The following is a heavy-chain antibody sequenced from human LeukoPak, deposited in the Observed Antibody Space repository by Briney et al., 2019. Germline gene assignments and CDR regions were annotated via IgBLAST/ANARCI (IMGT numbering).Heavy chain of an antibody. Sequence: GASVKVSCKASGGTFSSYAISWVRQAPGQGLEWMGGIIPIFGTANYAQKFQDRVTITADKSTSTAYMELSSLRSEDTAVYYCARARLAAAATGAFDIWGQGTMVTVSS. CDR1: GGTFSSYA. CDR3: ARARLAAAATGAFDI. V-gene: IGHV1-69*06. J-gene: IGHJ3*02. D-gene: IGHD6-13*01. CDR2: IIPIFGTA.